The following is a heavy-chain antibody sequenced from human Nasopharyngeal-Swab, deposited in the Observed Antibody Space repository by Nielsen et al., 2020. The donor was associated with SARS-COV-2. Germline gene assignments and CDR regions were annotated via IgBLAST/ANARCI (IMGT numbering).Heavy chain of an antibody. CDR3: STKKYRSGDDR. Sequence: VRQAPGKGLEWVGRIKSKVDGGRTDYAAPVKDRFIISRDDSKNMLYVQMNSLRTEDTAVYYCSTKKYRSGDDRWGQGTLVTVSS. D-gene: IGHD3-3*01. CDR2: IKSKVDGGRT. V-gene: IGHV3-15*01. J-gene: IGHJ5*02.